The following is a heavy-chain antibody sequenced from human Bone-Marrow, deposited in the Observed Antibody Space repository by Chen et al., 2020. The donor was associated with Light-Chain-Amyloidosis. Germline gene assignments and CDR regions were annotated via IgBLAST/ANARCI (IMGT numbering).Heavy chain of an antibody. V-gene: IGHV3-23*04. CDR3: AKRGSYYYYGMDV. J-gene: IGHJ6*02. CDR2: ISGGGT. Sequence: EVLLVESGGGLVQLGGSLRLSGAAFGFTLSNYAMDWVRQAPGKGLEWVSSISGGGTYNANSVKGRFTVSRDDSGNTLYLQMNSLRAEDTAVYYCAKRGSYYYYGMDVWGQGTTVTVSS. D-gene: IGHD6-19*01. CDR1: GFTLSNYA.